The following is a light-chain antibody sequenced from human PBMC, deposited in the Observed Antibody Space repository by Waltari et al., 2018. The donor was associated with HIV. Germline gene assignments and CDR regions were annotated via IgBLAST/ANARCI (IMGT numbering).Light chain of an antibody. CDR3: CSNAARATYV. CDR1: SSDVGGYNY. CDR2: HVT. Sequence: QSALAQPRSVSGSPGQSVTISCTGTSSDVGGYNYVSWFQHHPGNAPNLIIYHVTNRPYGVHERFSASKSCNKASRTISGLQAEDEAEYDCCSNAARATYVFGTGTQVTVL. V-gene: IGLV2-11*01. J-gene: IGLJ1*01.